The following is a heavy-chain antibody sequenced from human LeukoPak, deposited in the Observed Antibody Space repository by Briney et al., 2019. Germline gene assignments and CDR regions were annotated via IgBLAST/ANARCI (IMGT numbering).Heavy chain of an antibody. CDR2: INPNSGGT. J-gene: IGHJ4*02. V-gene: IGHV1-2*04. CDR1: GYTFTGYY. D-gene: IGHD2-21*01. Sequence: ASVKVSCKASGYTFTGYYMHWVRQAPGQGLEWMGWINPNSGGTNYAQKFQGWVTMTRDTSISTAYMELSRLRSEDTAVYYCARVLRGPIPVFDYWGQGTLVTVSS. CDR3: ARVLRGPIPVFDY.